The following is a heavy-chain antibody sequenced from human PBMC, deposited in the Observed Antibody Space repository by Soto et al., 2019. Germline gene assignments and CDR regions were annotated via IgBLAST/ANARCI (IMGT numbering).Heavy chain of an antibody. Sequence: QVQLQQWGAGLLKPSETLSLTCAVYGGSFSDYYWRWIRQPPGKGLEWIGDIIHSGSTNYNPSLKSRVYISVDSTKNQFSLKLSSVTAADTAVYYFAIGRGGATPYWRQGPLVTLSA. CDR2: IIHSGST. J-gene: IGHJ4*02. CDR3: AIGRGGATPY. V-gene: IGHV4-34*01. D-gene: IGHD1-26*01. CDR1: GGSFSDYY.